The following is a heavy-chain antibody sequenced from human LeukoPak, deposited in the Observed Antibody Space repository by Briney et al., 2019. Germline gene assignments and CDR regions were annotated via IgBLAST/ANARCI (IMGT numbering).Heavy chain of an antibody. CDR1: GFIFRNYG. J-gene: IGHJ4*02. CDR3: VKDTGRGDF. V-gene: IGHV3-30*02. D-gene: IGHD1-14*01. Sequence: PGGSLRLSCAASGFIFRNYGMHWVRQAPGKGLEWVAFLRIDESEIFYADSVKGRFTISRDNSKNTLYLQMSSLRDEDTAVYYCVKDTGRGDFWGQGTQVTVSS. CDR2: LRIDESEI.